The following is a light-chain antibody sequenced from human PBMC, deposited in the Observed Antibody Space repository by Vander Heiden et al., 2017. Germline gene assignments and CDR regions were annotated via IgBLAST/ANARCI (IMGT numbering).Light chain of an antibody. CDR1: QSVSSY. Sequence: EIVLTQSPATLSLSPGERATLSCRASQSVSSYLAWYQQKPGQAPRLLIYDASNRATGIPARFSGSGYGTDFTLTISSLEPEDFAVYYCQQLSNWPLFTFGHGTRVDMK. CDR2: DAS. CDR3: QQLSNWPLFT. J-gene: IGKJ3*01. V-gene: IGKV3-11*01.